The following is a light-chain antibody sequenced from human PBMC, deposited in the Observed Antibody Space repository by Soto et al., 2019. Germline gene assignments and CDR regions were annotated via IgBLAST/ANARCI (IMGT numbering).Light chain of an antibody. J-gene: IGLJ2*01. CDR3: SSHAGISNVI. CDR2: EVT. Sequence: QSVLTQPPSASGSPGQSVTISCTGTSSDVGGYNAVSWYQQHPGKAPKLMIYEVTKRPSGVPDRFSGSKSGNTASLTVSGLLPEDEADYYCSSHAGISNVIFGGGTKVTVL. V-gene: IGLV2-8*01. CDR1: SSDVGGYNA.